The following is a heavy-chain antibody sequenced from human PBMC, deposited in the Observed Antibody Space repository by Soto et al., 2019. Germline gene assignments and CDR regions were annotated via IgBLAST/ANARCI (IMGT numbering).Heavy chain of an antibody. D-gene: IGHD3-10*01. CDR3: TRLIYHSRLNYFYFDL. V-gene: IGHV4-39*07. CDR1: GASVTGTTYY. J-gene: IGHJ4*02. Sequence: QLQLQESGPGLVKPSETLSLTCSVSGASVTGTTYYWGWIRQSPGKGLEWIGEVFHSGDTTYSPSLRSRVTISVDKSKNQFSLNLNSVTAADTAVYYCTRLIYHSRLNYFYFDLWGQGALVTVSS. CDR2: VFHSGDT.